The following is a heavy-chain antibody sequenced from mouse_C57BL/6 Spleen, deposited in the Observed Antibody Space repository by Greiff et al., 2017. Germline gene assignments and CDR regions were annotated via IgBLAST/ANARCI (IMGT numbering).Heavy chain of an antibody. CDR3: TRSGGYDEGAWFAY. D-gene: IGHD2-2*01. CDR1: GYTFTDYE. Sequence: VQLQQSGAELVRPGASVTLSCKASGYTFTDYEMHWVKQTPVHGLEWIGAIDPETGGPAYNQKFKGKAILTADKSSSTAYMELRSLTSEDSAVYYCTRSGGYDEGAWFAYWGQGTLVTVSA. V-gene: IGHV1-15*01. CDR2: IDPETGGP. J-gene: IGHJ3*01.